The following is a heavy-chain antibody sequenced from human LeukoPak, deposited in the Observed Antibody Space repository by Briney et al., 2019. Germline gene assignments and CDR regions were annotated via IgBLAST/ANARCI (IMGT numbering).Heavy chain of an antibody. V-gene: IGHV3-64*01. D-gene: IGHD3-10*01. CDR3: ARVVRYYGSGTGYYYMDV. J-gene: IGHJ6*03. Sequence: GGSLRLSCAAAGFTFSTYTMHWVRQAPGKGLEYVSAISSNGDSTYYANSVKGRFTISRDNSKNALYLQMGSLRAEDTAVYYCARVVRYYGSGTGYYYMDVWGKGTTVTVSS. CDR2: ISSNGDST. CDR1: GFTFSTYT.